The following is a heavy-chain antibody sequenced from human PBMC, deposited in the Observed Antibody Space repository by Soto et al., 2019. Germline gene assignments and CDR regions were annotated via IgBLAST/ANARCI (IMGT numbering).Heavy chain of an antibody. V-gene: IGHV3-74*01. D-gene: IGHD3-10*01. Sequence: GGSLRLSCAASGFTFSSYWMHWVRRAPGKGLVWVSRINNDGSSTNYADSVKGRFTISRDNAKNTLYLQVNSLRVEDTAVYYCARGAYMIRGIINYYFDYWGQGTLVTVSS. CDR1: GFTFSSYW. J-gene: IGHJ4*02. CDR3: ARGAYMIRGIINYYFDY. CDR2: INNDGSST.